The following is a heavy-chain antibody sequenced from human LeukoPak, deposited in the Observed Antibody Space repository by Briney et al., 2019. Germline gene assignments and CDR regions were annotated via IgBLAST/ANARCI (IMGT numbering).Heavy chain of an antibody. CDR2: IYYSGST. V-gene: IGHV4-59*01. CDR1: GGSISSYY. CDR3: ASVGAGNWFDP. Sequence: SETLSLTCTVSGGSISSYYWSWIRQPPGKGLEWIGYIYYSGSTNYNPSLKSRVTISVDTSKNQFSLELSSVTAADTAVYYCASVGAGNWFDPWGQGTLVTVSS. D-gene: IGHD1-26*01. J-gene: IGHJ5*02.